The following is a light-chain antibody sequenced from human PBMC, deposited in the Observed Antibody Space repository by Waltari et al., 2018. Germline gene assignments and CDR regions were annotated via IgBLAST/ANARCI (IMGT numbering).Light chain of an antibody. CDR1: SSDVGGYNY. Sequence: QSALTQPASVSGSPGQSITISCTGTSSDVGGYNYVSWYQQHPGKAPKLMIYEVSNRASGFSKRFSGSKSGNTASLTISGLQAEDEADYYCSSYTSSSTYVFGTGTKVTVL. CDR2: EVS. CDR3: SSYTSSSTYV. J-gene: IGLJ1*01. V-gene: IGLV2-14*01.